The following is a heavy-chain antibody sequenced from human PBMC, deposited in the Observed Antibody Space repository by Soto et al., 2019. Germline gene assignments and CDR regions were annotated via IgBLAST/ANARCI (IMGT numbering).Heavy chain of an antibody. V-gene: IGHV3-30*18. CDR2: ISYDGSNK. CDR1: GFTFSSYG. J-gene: IGHJ6*02. Sequence: GGSLRLSCAASGFTFSSYGMHWVRQAPGKGLEWVAVISYDGSNKYYADSVKGRFTISRDNSKNTLYLQMNSLRAEDTAVYYCAKDLESRTPTPYYYYGMDVWGQGTTVTVSS. CDR3: AKDLESRTPTPYYYYGMDV.